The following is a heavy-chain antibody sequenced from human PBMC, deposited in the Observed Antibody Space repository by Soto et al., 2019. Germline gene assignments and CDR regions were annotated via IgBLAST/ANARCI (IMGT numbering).Heavy chain of an antibody. D-gene: IGHD3-3*01. CDR1: GGSFSGYY. Sequence: ASETLSLTCAVYGGSFSGYYWSWIRQPPGKGLEWIGEINHSGSTNYNPSLKSRVTISVDTSKNQFSLKLSSVTAADTAVYYCARESPPYYDFWSGSWFDPWGQGTLVTVSS. CDR2: INHSGST. V-gene: IGHV4-34*01. J-gene: IGHJ5*02. CDR3: ARESPPYYDFWSGSWFDP.